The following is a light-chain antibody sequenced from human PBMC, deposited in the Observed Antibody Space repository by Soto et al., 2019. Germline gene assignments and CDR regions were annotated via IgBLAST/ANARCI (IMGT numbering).Light chain of an antibody. Sequence: QSALTQPASVSGSPGQSITISCTGTSSDVGDYKYVSWYQQHPDKAPKLIIFVNSNRPSGVSNRLSGSKSGNTASLTISGLQAEDEADYYCSSYTSSDTPYVFGTGTKLTVL. V-gene: IGLV2-14*01. CDR2: VNS. CDR1: SSDVGDYKY. CDR3: SSYTSSDTPYV. J-gene: IGLJ1*01.